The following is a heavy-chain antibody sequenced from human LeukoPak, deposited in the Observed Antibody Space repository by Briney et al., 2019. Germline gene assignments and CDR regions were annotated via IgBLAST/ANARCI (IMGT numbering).Heavy chain of an antibody. V-gene: IGHV3-48*01. CDR1: GFTFSSYG. CDR2: ISSNNSTI. CDR3: ARDPVLHSGWYASSTDY. Sequence: PGGSLRLSCAASGFTFSSYGMHWVRQAPGKGLEWISYISSNNSTIYYADSVKGRFTISRDNAKNSLYLQMNSLRAEDTAVYYCARDPVLHSGWYASSTDYWGQGTLVTVSS. D-gene: IGHD6-19*01. J-gene: IGHJ4*02.